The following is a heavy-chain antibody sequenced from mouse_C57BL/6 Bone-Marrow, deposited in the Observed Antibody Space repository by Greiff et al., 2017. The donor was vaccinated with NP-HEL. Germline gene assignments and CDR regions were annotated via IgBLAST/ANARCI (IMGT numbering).Heavy chain of an antibody. CDR2: ISSGGSYT. CDR3: ARHKNYGYAMDY. Sequence: EVQLQESGGDLVKPGGSLKLSCAASGFTFSSYGMSWVRQTPDKRLEWVATISSGGSYTYYPDSVKGRFTISRDNAKNTLYLQMSSLKSEDTAMYYCARHKNYGYAMDYWGQGTSVTVSS. D-gene: IGHD1-1*01. J-gene: IGHJ4*01. V-gene: IGHV5-6*01. CDR1: GFTFSSYG.